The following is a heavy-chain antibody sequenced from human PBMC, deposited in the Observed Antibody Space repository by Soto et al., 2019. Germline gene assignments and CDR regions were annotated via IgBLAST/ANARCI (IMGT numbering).Heavy chain of an antibody. CDR2: IYSSENT. CDR1: GDSVSTNSYS. CDR3: ARASAYTAADLDY. D-gene: IGHD2-15*01. J-gene: IGHJ4*02. Sequence: SETLSLTCTVSGDSVSTNSYSWGWIRQSPGKGLEWIGTIYSSENTYYNPSLLSRVTISVDTSKNEFSLRLSSVTVADTAQYYCARASAYTAADLDYWGQGTLVTVS. V-gene: IGHV4-39*01.